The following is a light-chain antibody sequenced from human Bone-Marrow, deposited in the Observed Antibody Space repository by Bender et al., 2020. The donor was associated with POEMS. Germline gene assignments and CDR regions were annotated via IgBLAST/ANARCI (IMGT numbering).Light chain of an antibody. Sequence: QSALTQPRSVSGSPGQSVTISCTGTSSDVGAYNYVSWYQQHPGKAPKLMIYDVSNRPSGVSSRFSGSKSGNTASLTISGLQTEDEADYYCCSYAGSSTFVVFGGGTKLTVL. CDR2: DVS. V-gene: IGLV2-11*01. J-gene: IGLJ2*01. CDR1: SSDVGAYNY. CDR3: CSYAGSSTFVV.